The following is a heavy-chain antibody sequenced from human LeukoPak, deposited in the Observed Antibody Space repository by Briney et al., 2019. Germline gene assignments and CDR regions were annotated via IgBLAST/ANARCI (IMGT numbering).Heavy chain of an antibody. CDR2: ISGSGGST. D-gene: IGHD3-10*01. J-gene: IGHJ4*02. V-gene: IGHV3-23*01. CDR3: AKGGHSYGSGFDY. CDR1: GLTYSSLA. Sequence: PGGSLRLCCALCGLTYSSLAMRCPRQAPGKGLEWVSAISGSGGSTDYADSVKGRITISRDNSKNTLYLQVNSLRAEDTAVYYCAKGGHSYGSGFDYWGQGTLVTVSS.